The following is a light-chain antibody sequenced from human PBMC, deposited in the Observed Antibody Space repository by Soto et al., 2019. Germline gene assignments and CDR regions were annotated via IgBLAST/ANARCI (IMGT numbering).Light chain of an antibody. Sequence: QSALTQPPSVSWSPGQSVAISCTGTSSDVGSYNRVSWYQQPPGAAPKLMIYEVSNRPSGVPDRFSGSKSGNTSSLTFSGLQAEDEADYYCNSYTGSSTYVFGTGTKVTVL. J-gene: IGLJ1*01. CDR3: NSYTGSSTYV. CDR2: EVS. V-gene: IGLV2-18*02. CDR1: SSDVGSYNR.